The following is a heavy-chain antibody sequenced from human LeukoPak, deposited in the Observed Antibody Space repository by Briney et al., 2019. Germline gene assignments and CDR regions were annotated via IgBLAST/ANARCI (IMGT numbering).Heavy chain of an antibody. CDR1: GFTFSSYW. V-gene: IGHV3-21*01. J-gene: IGHJ4*02. CDR3: ARTTVTINFDY. CDR2: ISSSSSYI. Sequence: GGSLRLSCAASGFTFSSYWMSWVRQAPGKGLEWVSSISSSSSYIYYADSVKGRFTISRDNAKNSLYLQMNSLRAEDTAVYYCARTTVTINFDYWGQGTLVTVSS. D-gene: IGHD4-17*01.